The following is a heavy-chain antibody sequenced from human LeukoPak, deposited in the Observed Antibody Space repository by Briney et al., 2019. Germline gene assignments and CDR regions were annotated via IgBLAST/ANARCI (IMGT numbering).Heavy chain of an antibody. CDR2: INPNSGGT. D-gene: IGHD5-12*01. Sequence: GASVKVSCKASGYTFTAYYMHWVRQAPGQGLEWMGWINPNSGGTNYAQKFQGRVTMTRDTSISTAYMELSRLRSDDTAVYYCARDRGYLNWFDPWGQGTLVTVSS. CDR3: ARDRGYLNWFDP. CDR1: GYTFTAYY. J-gene: IGHJ5*02. V-gene: IGHV1-2*02.